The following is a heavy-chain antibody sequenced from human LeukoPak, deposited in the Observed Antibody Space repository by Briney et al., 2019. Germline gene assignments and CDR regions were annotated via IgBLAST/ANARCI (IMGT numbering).Heavy chain of an antibody. Sequence: ASVKVSCKASGYTFTSYGISWVRQAPGQGLEWMGWISAYNGNTNYAQKFQGRVTMTEDTSTDTAYMELSSLRSEDTAVYYCATDFDILTGLRTNWFDPWGQGTLVTVSS. J-gene: IGHJ5*02. CDR2: ISAYNGNT. D-gene: IGHD3-9*01. V-gene: IGHV1-18*01. CDR3: ATDFDILTGLRTNWFDP. CDR1: GYTFTSYG.